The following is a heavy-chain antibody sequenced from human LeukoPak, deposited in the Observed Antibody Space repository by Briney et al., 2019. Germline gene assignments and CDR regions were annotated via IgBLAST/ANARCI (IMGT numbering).Heavy chain of an antibody. Sequence: ASVKVSCKASGYTFTGYYIHWVRQAPGQGLEWMGWISAYNGNTNYAQKLQGRVTMTTDTSTSTAYMELRSLRSDDAAVYYCARLVTHYYYYMDVWGKGTTVTISS. CDR1: GYTFTGYY. V-gene: IGHV1-18*04. D-gene: IGHD3-9*01. CDR3: ARLVTHYYYYMDV. CDR2: ISAYNGNT. J-gene: IGHJ6*03.